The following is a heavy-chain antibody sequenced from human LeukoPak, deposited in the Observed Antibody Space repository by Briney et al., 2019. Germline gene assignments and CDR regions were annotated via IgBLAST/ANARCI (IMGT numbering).Heavy chain of an antibody. D-gene: IGHD3-16*01. J-gene: IGHJ4*02. CDR2: IRYDGTNK. V-gene: IGHV3-30*02. CDR3: AKDQWGGFDY. Sequence: PGGSLKLSCAASGSTFSSYGMHWVRQAPGKGLEWVTFIRYDGTNKFYADSVKGRFTISRDNSKNTLYLQMNSLRAEDTAVYYCAKDQWGGFDYWGQGTLVTVSS. CDR1: GSTFSSYG.